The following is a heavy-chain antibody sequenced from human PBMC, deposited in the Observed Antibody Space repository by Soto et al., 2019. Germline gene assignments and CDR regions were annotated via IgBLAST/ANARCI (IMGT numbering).Heavy chain of an antibody. Sequence: SPTLSLTCAISGDSVPSNSASWNWIRQSPSRGLEWLGRTYFRSKWLNEYADSVKSRINITSDTSRNQFSMQLDSVTPEDTAVYYCVKDGGYVGCLDPWGQGTLVTVSS. CDR3: VKDGGYVGCLDP. V-gene: IGHV6-1*01. J-gene: IGHJ5*02. CDR1: GDSVPSNSAS. D-gene: IGHD2-2*01. CDR2: TYFRSKWLN.